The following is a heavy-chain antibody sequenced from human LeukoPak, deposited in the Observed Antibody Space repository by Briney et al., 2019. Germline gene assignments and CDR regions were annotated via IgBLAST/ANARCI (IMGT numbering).Heavy chain of an antibody. J-gene: IGHJ6*03. Sequence: ASVKGSCKASGYSFTDYYMHWVRQAPGQGLEWMGWINPNSGVTNYAQKFQGRVTMTRDTSISTVYMELSRLRSDDTAVYYCARDFRYQLLLFHMDVWGKGTTVTVSS. D-gene: IGHD2-2*01. CDR2: INPNSGVT. V-gene: IGHV1-2*02. CDR1: GYSFTDYY. CDR3: ARDFRYQLLLFHMDV.